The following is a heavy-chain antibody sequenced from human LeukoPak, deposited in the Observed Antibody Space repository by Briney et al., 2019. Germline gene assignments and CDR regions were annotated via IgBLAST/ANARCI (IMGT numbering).Heavy chain of an antibody. CDR1: GFTFSSYG. Sequence: GGSLRLSCAASGFTFSSYGMHWVRQAPGKGLEWVAVISYDGSNKYYADSVKGRFTISRDNSKNTLYLQMNSLRAEDTAVYYCGRETDFGVVTNWGQGTLVTVSS. CDR2: ISYDGSNK. D-gene: IGHD3-3*01. V-gene: IGHV3-30*03. CDR3: GRETDFGVVTN. J-gene: IGHJ4*02.